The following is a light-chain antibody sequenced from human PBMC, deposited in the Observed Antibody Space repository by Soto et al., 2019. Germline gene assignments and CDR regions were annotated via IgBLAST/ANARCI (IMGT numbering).Light chain of an antibody. CDR3: SSYTTNSTGGYV. CDR2: EVK. J-gene: IGLJ1*01. Sequence: QSALTQPASVSGSPGQSITISCTGTSSDVGAYNYVSWYQQYPGKAPKLMIYEVKNRPSGVSNRFSGSRSGSTASLTISGLQAEDEADYYCSSYTTNSTGGYVFGPGTKVTVL. V-gene: IGLV2-14*01. CDR1: SSDVGAYNY.